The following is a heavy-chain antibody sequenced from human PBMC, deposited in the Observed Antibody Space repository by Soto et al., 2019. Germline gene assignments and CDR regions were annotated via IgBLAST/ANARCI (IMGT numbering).Heavy chain of an antibody. J-gene: IGHJ4*02. CDR2: IGTDGSKT. CDR3: TRGGSCNTYMGADY. Sequence: EVQLVESGGGLVQPGGCLRISCAASGFTFSSYWMHWVRQAPGKGLVWVSRIGTDGSKTNYADSVKGRFTISRDNAKDTVYLQLNSLRVEDTAVYYCTRGGSCNTYMGADYWGQGTLVTVSS. V-gene: IGHV3-74*01. CDR1: GFTFSSYW. D-gene: IGHD3-16*01.